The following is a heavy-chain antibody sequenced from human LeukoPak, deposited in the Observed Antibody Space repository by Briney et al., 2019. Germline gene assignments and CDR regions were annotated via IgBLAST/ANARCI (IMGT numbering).Heavy chain of an antibody. D-gene: IGHD3-22*01. CDR3: ARGAYYYED. CDR1: GFTFSSHS. Sequence: GGSLRLSCAASGFTFSSHSMNWVRQAPGKGLEWVSYISSSSSTIYYADSVKGRFTISRDSAKNSLYLQMNSLRAEDTAVYYCARGAYYYEDWGQGTLVTVSS. CDR2: ISSSSSTI. V-gene: IGHV3-48*01. J-gene: IGHJ4*02.